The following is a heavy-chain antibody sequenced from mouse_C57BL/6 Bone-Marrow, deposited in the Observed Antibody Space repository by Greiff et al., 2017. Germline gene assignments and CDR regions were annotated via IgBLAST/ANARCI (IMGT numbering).Heavy chain of an antibody. CDR2: IHPNSGST. CDR3: ARNAYYSNWDY. D-gene: IGHD2-5*01. Sequence: QVQLQQPGAELVKPGASVKLSCKASGYTFTSYWMHWVKQRPGQGLEWIGMIHPNSGSTNYNEKFKSKATLTVDKSSSTAYMQLSSLTSEDSAVYYGARNAYYSNWDYWGQGTTLTVSS. V-gene: IGHV1-64*01. J-gene: IGHJ2*01. CDR1: GYTFTSYW.